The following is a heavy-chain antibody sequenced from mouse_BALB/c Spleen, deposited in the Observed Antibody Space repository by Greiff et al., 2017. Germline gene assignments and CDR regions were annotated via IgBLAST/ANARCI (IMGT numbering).Heavy chain of an antibody. D-gene: IGHD2-2*01. V-gene: IGHV10-1*02. CDR2: IRSKSNNYAT. CDR3: VRQGYGYDVYFDY. J-gene: IGHJ2*01. Sequence: EVQVVESGGGLVQPKGSLKLSCAASGFTFNTYAMNWVRQAPGKGLEWVARIRSKSNNYATYYADSVKDRFTISRDDSQSMLYLQMNNLKTEDTAMYYCVRQGYGYDVYFDYWGQGTTLTVSS. CDR1: GFTFNTYA.